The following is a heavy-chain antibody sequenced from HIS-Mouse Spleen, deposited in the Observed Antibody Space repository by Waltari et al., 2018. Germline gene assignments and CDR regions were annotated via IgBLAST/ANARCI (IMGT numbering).Heavy chain of an antibody. CDR2: ISYDGSNK. CDR3: ARDSPTQLGGDAFDI. CDR1: GFTFSSYG. D-gene: IGHD3-10*01. V-gene: IGHV3-30*03. J-gene: IGHJ3*02. Sequence: QVQLVESGGGVVQPGRSLRLSCAASGFTFSSYGMHWVRQAPGKGLEWVAVISYDGSNKYYADSVKGRFTISRDNSKNTLYLQMNSLRSDDTAVYYCARDSPTQLGGDAFDIWGQGTMVTVSS.